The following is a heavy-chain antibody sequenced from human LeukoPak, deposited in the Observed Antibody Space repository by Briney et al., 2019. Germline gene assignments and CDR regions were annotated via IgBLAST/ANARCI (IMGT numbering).Heavy chain of an antibody. V-gene: IGHV1-69*01. CDR2: IIPISGTA. CDR3: AREGPLSGYCDY. Sequence: SVKVSCKASGGTFSSYAISWVRQAPGQGLEWMGGIIPISGTANYAQKFQGRVTITADESTSTAYMELSSLRSEDTAVYYCAREGPLSGYCDYWGQGTLVTVSS. CDR1: GGTFSSYA. D-gene: IGHD3-22*01. J-gene: IGHJ4*02.